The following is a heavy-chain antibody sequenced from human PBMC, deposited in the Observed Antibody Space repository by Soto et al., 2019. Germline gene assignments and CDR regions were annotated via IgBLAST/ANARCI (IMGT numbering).Heavy chain of an antibody. Sequence: GGSLRLSCAASGFTFSSYAMSWVRQAPGKGLEWVSAISGSGGSTYYADSVKGRFTISRDNSKNTLYLQMNSLRAEDTAVYYCAKIPTAAASRNYYFDYWGQGTLVTVYS. V-gene: IGHV3-23*01. D-gene: IGHD6-13*01. CDR1: GFTFSSYA. CDR2: ISGSGGST. J-gene: IGHJ4*02. CDR3: AKIPTAAASRNYYFDY.